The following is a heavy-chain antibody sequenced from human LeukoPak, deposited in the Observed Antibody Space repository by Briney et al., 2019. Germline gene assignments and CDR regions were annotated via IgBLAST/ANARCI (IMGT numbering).Heavy chain of an antibody. CDR1: GFSFSDYN. D-gene: IGHD2-8*01. Sequence: GGSLRLSCAASGFSFSDYNMHWVRQAPGKGLEWMAVIPYNGINEYYADSVKGRFTISRDNSKNTLYLQMNSLRAEDTAVYYCARGDIVLMVYAIPDYWGQGTLVTVSS. CDR2: IPYNGINE. CDR3: ARGDIVLMVYAIPDY. J-gene: IGHJ4*02. V-gene: IGHV3-30*03.